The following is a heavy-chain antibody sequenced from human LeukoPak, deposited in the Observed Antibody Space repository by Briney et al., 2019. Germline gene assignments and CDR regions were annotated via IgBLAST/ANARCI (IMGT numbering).Heavy chain of an antibody. J-gene: IGHJ4*02. D-gene: IGHD1-26*01. Sequence: GGSLRLSCAASGFTFSSYGMHWVRQAPGKGLEWVAFIRYDGSNKYYADSVKGRFTIPRDNSKNTLYLQMNSLRAEDTAVYYCARDTSHQNANLVGATAYWGQGTLVTVSS. V-gene: IGHV3-30*02. CDR2: IRYDGSNK. CDR1: GFTFSSYG. CDR3: ARDTSHQNANLVGATAY.